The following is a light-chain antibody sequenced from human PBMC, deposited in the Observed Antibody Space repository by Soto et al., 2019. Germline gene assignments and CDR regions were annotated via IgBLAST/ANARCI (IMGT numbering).Light chain of an antibody. CDR3: RSSAVGINLI. CDR2: EVT. J-gene: IGLJ2*01. V-gene: IGLV2-8*01. Sequence: QSALTQPPSASGSPGQSVTISCTGTSSDVGGYNYVSWYQQHPGKVPKLMIYEVTKRPSGVPDRFSGSKSGNTASLTVSGLQAEDAADYYCRSSAVGINLIFGGGTKLTVL. CDR1: SSDVGGYNY.